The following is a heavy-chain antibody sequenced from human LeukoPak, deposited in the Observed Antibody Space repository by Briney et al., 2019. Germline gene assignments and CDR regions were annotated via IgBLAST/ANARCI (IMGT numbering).Heavy chain of an antibody. CDR3: ARDIVVVVAASHYYYGMDV. CDR2: IYYSGST. D-gene: IGHD2-15*01. Sequence: SETLSLTCTVSGGSISSYYWSWIRQPAGKGLEWFGYIYYSGSTNYNPSLKSRVTISVDTSKNQFSLKLSSVTAADTAVYYCARDIVVVVAASHYYYGMDVWGQGTTVTVSS. J-gene: IGHJ6*02. CDR1: GGSISSYY. V-gene: IGHV4-59*01.